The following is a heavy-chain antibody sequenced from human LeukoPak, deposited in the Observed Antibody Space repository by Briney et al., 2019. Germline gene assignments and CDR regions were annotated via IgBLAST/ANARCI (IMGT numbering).Heavy chain of an antibody. D-gene: IGHD3-3*01. J-gene: IGHJ3*02. Sequence: GGSLRLSCAASGFTFSSYTMNWVRQAPGKGLEWVSAISGNGVGTYYADSVKGRFTISRDNSWNTLYLQMNSLRAEDTAVYYCAKDLPRRFLEWFPDAFDIWGQGTTVTVSS. V-gene: IGHV3-23*01. CDR1: GFTFSSYT. CDR3: AKDLPRRFLEWFPDAFDI. CDR2: ISGNGVGT.